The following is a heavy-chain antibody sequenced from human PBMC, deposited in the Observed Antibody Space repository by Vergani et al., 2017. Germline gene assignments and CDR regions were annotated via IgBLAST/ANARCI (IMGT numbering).Heavy chain of an antibody. CDR3: TRDLDSSGWYGVXFDP. D-gene: IGHD6-19*01. Sequence: EVQLVESGGGLVQPGRSLRLSCTASGFTFGDYAMSWFRQAPGKGLEWVGFIRSKAYGGTTEYAASVKGRFTISRDDSKSIAYLQMNSLKTEDTAVYYCTRDLDSSGWYGVXFDPWGQGTLVTVSS. J-gene: IGHJ5*02. V-gene: IGHV3-49*03. CDR2: IRSKAYGGTT. CDR1: GFTFGDYA.